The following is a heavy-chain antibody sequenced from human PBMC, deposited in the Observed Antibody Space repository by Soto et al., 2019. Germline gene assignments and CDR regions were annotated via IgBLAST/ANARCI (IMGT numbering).Heavy chain of an antibody. D-gene: IGHD3-22*01. CDR3: ARGPHYYDSSGYSRSYYYYGLDV. V-gene: IGHV4-31*01. CDR2: IYDSGST. J-gene: IGHJ6*02. CDR1: GGSISSGGYY. Sequence: SETLSLTCTVSGGSISSGGYYWSWIRQHPGKGLEWIGYIYDSGSTYYNPSLKSPVTISVDMSKNQFSLNLSSVTAAETAVYYCARGPHYYDSSGYSRSYYYYGLDVWGQGTTVTVSS.